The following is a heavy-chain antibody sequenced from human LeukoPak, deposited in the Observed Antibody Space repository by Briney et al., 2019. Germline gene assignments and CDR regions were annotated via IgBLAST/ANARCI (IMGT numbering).Heavy chain of an antibody. V-gene: IGHV3-30-3*01. J-gene: IGHJ6*02. CDR2: ISYDGSNK. CDR3: AREWGYYGMDV. D-gene: IGHD3-16*01. Sequence: GRSLRLSCAASGFTFSSYAMHWVRQAPGKGLEWVAVISYDGSNKYYADSVKGRFTISRDNSKNTLYLQMNSLRAEDTAVYYCAREWGYYGMDVWGQGTTVTVSS. CDR1: GFTFSSYA.